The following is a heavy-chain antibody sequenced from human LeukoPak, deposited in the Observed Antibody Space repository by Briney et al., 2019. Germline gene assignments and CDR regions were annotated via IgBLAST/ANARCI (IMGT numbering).Heavy chain of an antibody. J-gene: IGHJ1*01. V-gene: IGHV1-8*02. CDR1: GFTFTAYY. D-gene: IGHD1-26*01. CDR2: MNGNSGDT. CDR3: VRGRFIAGAGD. Sequence: ASVKVSCKTSGFTFTAYYVHWVRQAPGEGLEWMGWMNGNSGDTGYAQKFQGRVTMTRNTSISTAYMELSNLRSEDTAVYYCVRGRFIAGAGDWGQGTPVTVPS.